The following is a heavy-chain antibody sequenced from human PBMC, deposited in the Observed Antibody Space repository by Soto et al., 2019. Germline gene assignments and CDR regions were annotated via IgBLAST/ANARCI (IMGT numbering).Heavy chain of an antibody. CDR2: IYYSGNI. CDR1: GGSITSSGSA. D-gene: IGHD6-19*01. Sequence: SETLSLTCNASGGSITSSGSAWGWIRQSPGKGLEWIGTIYYSGNIYYIPSLKSRITISVDTSKNQFSLKLSSVTAADTAAYYCARPHPVYYYGMDVWGQGTTVTVSS. J-gene: IGHJ6*02. CDR3: ARPHPVYYYGMDV. V-gene: IGHV4-39*01.